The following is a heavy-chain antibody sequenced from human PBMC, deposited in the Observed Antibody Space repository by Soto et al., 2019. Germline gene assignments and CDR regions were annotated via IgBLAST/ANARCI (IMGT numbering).Heavy chain of an antibody. D-gene: IGHD3-10*01. Sequence: QVQLQESGPGLVKPSQTLSLTCTVSGGSISSGDFCWSWIRQPPEKCLEWIGYIHYSGSTYYTPSLKSRVTISLDTSKNQFSLKLSSVTAADTAVYYCARGITMVRGVLGWFDPWGQGTLVTVSS. CDR1: GGSISSGDFC. J-gene: IGHJ5*02. CDR2: IHYSGST. CDR3: ARGITMVRGVLGWFDP. V-gene: IGHV4-30-4*01.